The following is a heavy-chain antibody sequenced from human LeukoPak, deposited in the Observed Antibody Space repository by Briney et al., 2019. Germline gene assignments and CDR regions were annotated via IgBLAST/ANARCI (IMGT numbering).Heavy chain of an antibody. J-gene: IGHJ6*02. Sequence: GTSVKVSCKASGFTFTSSAMQWVRQARGQRLEWIGWIVVGSGNTNYAQKFQERVTITRDMSTSTAYMELSSLRSEDTAVYYCAAVDVDIVATPEYGGMDVWGQGTTVTVSS. D-gene: IGHD5-12*01. V-gene: IGHV1-58*02. CDR3: AAVDVDIVATPEYGGMDV. CDR1: GFTFTSSA. CDR2: IVVGSGNT.